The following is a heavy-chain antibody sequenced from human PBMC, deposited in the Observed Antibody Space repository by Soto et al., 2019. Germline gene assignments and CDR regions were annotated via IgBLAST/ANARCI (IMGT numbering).Heavy chain of an antibody. CDR1: GYTFTSYY. CDR3: ARTYYYDSSGPGDAFDI. D-gene: IGHD3-22*01. CDR2: INPSGGST. Sequence: ASVKVSCKASGYTFTSYYMHWVRQAPGQGLEWMGIINPSGGSTSYAQKFQGRVTMTRDTSTGTVYMELSSLRSEDTAVYYCARTYYYDSSGPGDAFDIWGQGTMVTVSS. J-gene: IGHJ3*02. V-gene: IGHV1-46*01.